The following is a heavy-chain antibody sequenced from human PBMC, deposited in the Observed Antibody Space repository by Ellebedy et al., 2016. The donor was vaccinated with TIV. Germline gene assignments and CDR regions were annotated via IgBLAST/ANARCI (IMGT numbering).Heavy chain of an antibody. Sequence: GGSLRLXCAASGFTFTNYGMHWVRQAPGQGLEWVAVIWHDGSNKYYADYVKGRFTISRDNSKNTLYLQMNSLRVEDTAVYYCARWYNYDPSETPDFWGQGTLVTVSS. D-gene: IGHD3-22*01. CDR1: GFTFTNYG. CDR3: ARWYNYDPSETPDF. CDR2: IWHDGSNK. J-gene: IGHJ4*02. V-gene: IGHV3-33*01.